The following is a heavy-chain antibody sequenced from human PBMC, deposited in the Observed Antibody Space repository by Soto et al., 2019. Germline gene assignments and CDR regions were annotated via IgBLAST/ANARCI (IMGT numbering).Heavy chain of an antibody. CDR2: ISYDGNNE. D-gene: IGHD2-15*01. V-gene: IGHV3-30*18. Sequence: GGSLRLSRAASGFNFTNYCMHWDRQAPGKGPEWVAVISYDGNNEYYADSVEGRFSISRDNSQNTLYLQMNSLTPKDTAVYYCAKDRKDCRRCRLPQYFFFGMDVWGQGTTVTVSS. CDR3: AKDRKDCRRCRLPQYFFFGMDV. CDR1: GFNFTNYC. J-gene: IGHJ6*02.